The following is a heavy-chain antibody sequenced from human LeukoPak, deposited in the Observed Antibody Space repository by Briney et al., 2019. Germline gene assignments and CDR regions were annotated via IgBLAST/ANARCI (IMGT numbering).Heavy chain of an antibody. Sequence: GATVKVSCKASGYTFTSYGISWVRQAPGQGLEWMGWISAYNGNTNYAQKLQGRVTMTTDTSTSTAYMELRSLRSDDTAVYYCARDEYDYVCGSYRLIDYWGQGTLVTVSS. V-gene: IGHV1-18*01. CDR3: ARDEYDYVCGSYRLIDY. D-gene: IGHD3-16*02. J-gene: IGHJ4*02. CDR1: GYTFTSYG. CDR2: ISAYNGNT.